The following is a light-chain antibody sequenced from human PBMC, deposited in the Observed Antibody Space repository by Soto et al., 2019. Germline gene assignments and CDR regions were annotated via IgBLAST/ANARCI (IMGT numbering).Light chain of an antibody. CDR2: DAS. Sequence: ILKQSPGTLSLSKGEKATLSCRASQSVGDTFLSWYQQKPDQAPRLLIYDASNRATGIPARFSGSGSGTDFTLTISSLEPEDFAVYYCQQCSNWPLTFGGGTKVDIK. V-gene: IGKV3-11*01. J-gene: IGKJ4*01. CDR1: QSVGDTF. CDR3: QQCSNWPLT.